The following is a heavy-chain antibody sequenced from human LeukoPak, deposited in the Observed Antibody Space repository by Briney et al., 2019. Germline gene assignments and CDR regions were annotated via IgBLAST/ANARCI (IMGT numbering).Heavy chain of an antibody. J-gene: IGHJ4*02. CDR3: ARHEYGAVGY. D-gene: IGHD4/OR15-4a*01. CDR2: IYHSGST. Sequence: PSETLSLTCAVSGYTISSGYYWGWILQPPGKGLEWIGSIYHSGSTYYNPSLKSRVTISVDTSKNQFSLKLSSVTAADTAVYYCARHEYGAVGYWGQGTLVTVSS. V-gene: IGHV4-38-2*01. CDR1: GYTISSGYY.